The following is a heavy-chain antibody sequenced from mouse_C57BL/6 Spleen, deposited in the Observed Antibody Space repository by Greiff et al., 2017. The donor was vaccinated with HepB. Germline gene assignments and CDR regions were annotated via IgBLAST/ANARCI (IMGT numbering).Heavy chain of an antibody. CDR2: IWSDGST. J-gene: IGHJ4*01. CDR3: ARHGSPVGAMDY. D-gene: IGHD1-1*02. Sequence: VKLVESGPGLVAPSQSLSITCTVSGFSLTSYGVHWVRQPPGKGLEWLVVIWSDGSTTYNSALKSRLSISKDNSKSQDFLKMNSLQTDDTAMYYCARHGSPVGAMDYWGQGTSVTVSS. V-gene: IGHV2-6-1*01. CDR1: GFSLTSYG.